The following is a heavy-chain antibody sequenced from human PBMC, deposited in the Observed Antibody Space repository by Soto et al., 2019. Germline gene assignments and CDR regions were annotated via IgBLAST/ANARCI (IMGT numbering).Heavy chain of an antibody. J-gene: IGHJ5*02. CDR2: IYYSGST. CDR3: ARGHIVVVVAATSWFDP. Sequence: SETLSLTCTVSGGSISSSSYYWGWIRQPPGKGLEWIGSIYYSGSTYYNPSLKSRVTISVDTSKNQFSLKLSSVTAADTAVYYCARGHIVVVVAATSWFDPWGQGTLVTVSS. V-gene: IGHV4-39*01. D-gene: IGHD2-15*01. CDR1: GGSISSSSYY.